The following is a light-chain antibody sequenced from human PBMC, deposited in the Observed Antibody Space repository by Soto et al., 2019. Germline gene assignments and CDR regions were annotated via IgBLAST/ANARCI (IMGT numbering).Light chain of an antibody. CDR2: DVS. CDR1: SSDIGAYNS. Sequence: QSALTQPASVSASPGQSITISCTGTSSDIGAYNSVSWYQQHPGEAPQLMIYDVSYRPSGISSRFSGSKSGNTASLAISGLQADDDADYYCASYTSARIRVFGGGTKVTVL. J-gene: IGLJ2*01. CDR3: ASYTSARIRV. V-gene: IGLV2-14*03.